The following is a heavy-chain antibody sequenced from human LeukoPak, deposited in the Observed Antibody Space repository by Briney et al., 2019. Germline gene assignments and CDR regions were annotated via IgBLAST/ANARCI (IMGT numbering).Heavy chain of an antibody. V-gene: IGHV3-23*01. CDR3: AKRVAGTPYY. D-gene: IGHD6-19*01. CDR1: GFIFKNYA. Sequence: GGSLRLFCAASGFIFKNYAMMWVRQAPGKGLEWVSAIGGDGVGKDYADSVKGRFTISRDNFKDTVYLEMNSLRVEDTALYYCAKRVAGTPYYWGLGTLVTVAS. CDR2: IGGDGVGK. J-gene: IGHJ4*02.